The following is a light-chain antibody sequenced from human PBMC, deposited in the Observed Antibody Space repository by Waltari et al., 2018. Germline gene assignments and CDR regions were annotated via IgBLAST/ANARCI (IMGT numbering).Light chain of an antibody. J-gene: IGKJ4*01. CDR3: QQGYSTPLT. V-gene: IGKV1-39*01. CDR2: AAS. CDR1: QSISSY. Sequence: DIQMTQSPSSLSASVGDRVTITCRASQSISSYLNWYQQKPGKAPKLLIYAASSLQSGVPSRFSGSGSGTDFTHTISSLQPEDFATYYCQQGYSTPLTFGGGTKVEIK.